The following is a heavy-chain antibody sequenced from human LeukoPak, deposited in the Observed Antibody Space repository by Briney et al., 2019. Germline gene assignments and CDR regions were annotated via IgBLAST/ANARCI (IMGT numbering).Heavy chain of an antibody. Sequence: ASVKVSCKASGYTFTSCAMHWVRQAPGQRLEWMGWINAGNGNTKYSQKFQGRVTITRDTSASTAYMELSSLRSEDTAVYYCARDHGGGYCSSTSCYNPSWFDPWGQGTLVTVSS. V-gene: IGHV1-3*01. CDR3: ARDHGGGYCSSTSCYNPSWFDP. D-gene: IGHD2-2*02. CDR1: GYTFTSCA. CDR2: INAGNGNT. J-gene: IGHJ5*02.